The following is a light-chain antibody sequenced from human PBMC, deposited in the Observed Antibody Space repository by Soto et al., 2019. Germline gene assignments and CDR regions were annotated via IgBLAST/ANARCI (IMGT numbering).Light chain of an antibody. V-gene: IGKV3-15*01. CDR1: QSVRSSH. CDR3: QQYDNWPQT. CDR2: GAS. Sequence: EILLTQSPGTLSLSPGERATLSCRASQSVRSSHLAWYQQKPGQAPRLLIYGASTRATGIPARFSGRGSGTEFTLTISSLQSVDFAVYYCQQYDNWPQTFGQGTKVDIK. J-gene: IGKJ1*01.